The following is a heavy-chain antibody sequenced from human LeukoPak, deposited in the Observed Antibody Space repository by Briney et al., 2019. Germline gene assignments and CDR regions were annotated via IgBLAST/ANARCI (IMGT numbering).Heavy chain of an antibody. J-gene: IGHJ4*02. CDR3: AKLALRFDLIVVVPAASSEFDY. CDR2: ISGSGGST. D-gene: IGHD2-2*01. Sequence: GGSLRLSCAASGFTFSSYAMSWVRQAPGKGLEWVSAISGSGGSTYYADSVKGRFTISRDNSKNTLYLQMNSLRAEDTAVYYCAKLALRFDLIVVVPAASSEFDYWGQGTLVTVSS. CDR1: GFTFSSYA. V-gene: IGHV3-23*01.